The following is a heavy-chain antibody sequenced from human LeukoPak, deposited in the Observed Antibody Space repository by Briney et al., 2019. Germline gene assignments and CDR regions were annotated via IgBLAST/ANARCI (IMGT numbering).Heavy chain of an antibody. D-gene: IGHD6-19*01. V-gene: IGHV3-21*01. CDR1: GFTFSSYS. CDR2: ISSSSSYI. Sequence: GGSLRLSCAASGFTFSSYSMNWVRQAPGKGLEWVSSISSSSSYIYYADSVKGRFTISRDNAKNSLYLQMNSLRAEDTAVYYCARVPYSSGPSNFDYWRQGTLVTVSS. J-gene: IGHJ4*02. CDR3: ARVPYSSGPSNFDY.